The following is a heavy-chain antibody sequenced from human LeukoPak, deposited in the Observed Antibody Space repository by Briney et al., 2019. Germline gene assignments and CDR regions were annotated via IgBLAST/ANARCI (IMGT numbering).Heavy chain of an antibody. J-gene: IGHJ4*02. D-gene: IGHD3-10*01. CDR1: GFTFSSYS. V-gene: IGHV3-21*01. Sequence: GGSLRLSCAASGFTFSSYSMNWVRQAPGKGLEWVASITKSSAYIYYADSVKGRFTISRNNAKNSLYLQMNSLRAEDMAVYYCARGSPYGSGSPLDFWGQGTLVTVSP. CDR2: ITKSSAYI. CDR3: ARGSPYGSGSPLDF.